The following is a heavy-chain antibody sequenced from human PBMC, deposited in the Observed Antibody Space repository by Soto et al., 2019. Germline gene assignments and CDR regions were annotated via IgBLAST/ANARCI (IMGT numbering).Heavy chain of an antibody. D-gene: IGHD5-12*01. CDR3: ANEGDRWLRIVY. CDR1: EFTFSSYC. V-gene: IGHV3-30*18. Sequence: GRSLRLSCVASEFTFSSYCMLWVRQAPGKGLECVAVIANNGDYKYYADSVKGRFSISRDKSKNTLYLEMNRLSAEDTAVYYCANEGDRWLRIVYWGQGTPVNVSS. J-gene: IGHJ4*02. CDR2: IANNGDYK.